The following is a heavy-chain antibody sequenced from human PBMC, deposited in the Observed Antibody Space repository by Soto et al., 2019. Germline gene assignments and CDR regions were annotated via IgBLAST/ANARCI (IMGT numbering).Heavy chain of an antibody. J-gene: IGHJ4*02. CDR2: IKGDGTIT. D-gene: IGHD3-10*01. CDR3: ARGGLGNYYNDY. CDR1: GFTFSRDW. V-gene: IGHV3-74*01. Sequence: EVQLVECGGGLVQPGGSLRLSCAASGFTFSRDWMHWVRQSPGKGLVWVSRIKGDGTITNYADSVKGRFTTSRDNAKNTVYLLLNSLTTEDTAVYYCARGGLGNYYNDYWGQLTLVTVSS.